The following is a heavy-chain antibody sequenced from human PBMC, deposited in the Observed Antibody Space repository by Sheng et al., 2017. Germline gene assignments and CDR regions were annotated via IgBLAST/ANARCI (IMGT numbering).Heavy chain of an antibody. CDR2: ISISGHKR. Sequence: EVQLVESGGGLVQPGGSLRLSCAASGFTFSNYEMNWVRQGPGKRLEWISYISISGHKRNYADSVRGRFTISGDNAKNSLYLQMNSLRVEDTAVYYCARGSPEMSTVTGWGAAFDVWGQGTMVTVS. J-gene: IGHJ3*01. D-gene: IGHD4-4*01. CDR3: ARGSPEMSTVTGWGAAFDV. V-gene: IGHV3-48*03. CDR1: GFTFSNYE.